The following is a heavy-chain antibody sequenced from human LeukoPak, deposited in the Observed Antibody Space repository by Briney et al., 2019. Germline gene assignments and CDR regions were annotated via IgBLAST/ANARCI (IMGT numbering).Heavy chain of an antibody. CDR3: AKDNDRGSCWFDFDY. D-gene: IGHD6-19*01. CDR1: GFTFDDYA. CDR2: ISWISGSI. V-gene: IGHV3-9*01. J-gene: IGHJ4*02. Sequence: SLRLSCAASGFTFDDYAMHWVGPAPAKGLAWVAGISWISGSIGYAAFVKGRFNITRDHAKNSLYLQMNSLRAEGTALYYCAKDNDRGSCWFDFDYWGQGTLVSVSS.